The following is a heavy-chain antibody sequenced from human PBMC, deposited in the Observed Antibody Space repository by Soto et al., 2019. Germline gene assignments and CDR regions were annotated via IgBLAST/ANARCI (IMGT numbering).Heavy chain of an antibody. CDR2: IFPKFGTT. CDR3: EAEMTFGKLSVV. D-gene: IGHD3-16*02. J-gene: IGHJ6*02. V-gene: IGHV1-69*01. Sequence: QVQLVQSGAEVKKPGSSVKVSCKASGDTDTNYVISWVRQAPGQGLEWMGGIFPKFGTTYSAQKLQDRLTITADESTSTADMQLSSLRLDDTAVYYCEAEMTFGKLSVVWGQGTTVTVSS. CDR1: GDTDTNYV.